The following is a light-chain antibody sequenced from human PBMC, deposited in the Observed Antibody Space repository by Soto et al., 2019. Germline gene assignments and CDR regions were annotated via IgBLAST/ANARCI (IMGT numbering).Light chain of an antibody. J-gene: IGLJ3*02. CDR1: TGAVTSGYY. Sequence: QAVVTQEPSLTVSPGGTVTLTCASSTGAVTSGYYANWFQQQPGQATRALIHSTTNRHSWTPARFSGSLLGGKAALTLSGVQPEDEAEYYCLLFYGGAWVFGGGTKVTVL. V-gene: IGLV7-43*01. CDR3: LLFYGGAWV. CDR2: STT.